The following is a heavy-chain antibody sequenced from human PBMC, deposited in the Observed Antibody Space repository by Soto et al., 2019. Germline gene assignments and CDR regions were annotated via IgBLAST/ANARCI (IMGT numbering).Heavy chain of an antibody. V-gene: IGHV5-10-1*01. CDR3: ASDYCGGGSCDY. CDR2: IDPSHSYT. CDR1: EHGFICEC. J-gene: IGHJ4*02. Sequence: GASQICTWTGSEHGFICECDGSLRKMTGKGLECMGRIDPSHSYTTSSASFQGHVTIPADKSISTAYRQWSSLKASNTTMYYCASDYCGGGSCDYWGQGTLLTVSS. D-gene: IGHD2-15*01.